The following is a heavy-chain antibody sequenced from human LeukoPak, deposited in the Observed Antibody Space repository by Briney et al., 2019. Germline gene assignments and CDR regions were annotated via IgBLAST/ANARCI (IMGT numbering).Heavy chain of an antibody. Sequence: EASVKVSCKASGYTFTRYYMYWVRQATGQGLEWMGWISAYNGNTNYAQKLQGRVTMTTDTSTSTAYMELRSLRSDDTAVYYCARDDQTFPLVGATDYWGQGTLVTVSS. CDR3: ARDDQTFPLVGATDY. D-gene: IGHD1-26*01. J-gene: IGHJ4*02. CDR1: GYTFTRYY. V-gene: IGHV1-18*04. CDR2: ISAYNGNT.